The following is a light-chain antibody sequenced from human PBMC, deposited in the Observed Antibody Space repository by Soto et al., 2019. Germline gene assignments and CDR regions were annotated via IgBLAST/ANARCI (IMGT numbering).Light chain of an antibody. CDR3: QKYGSAPQT. J-gene: IGKJ1*01. V-gene: IGKV1-27*01. CDR2: AAF. CDR1: QGISNH. Sequence: DIQMTQSPSSLSASVGDRVTITCRASQGISNHLAWYQQKPGKVPKLLIYAAFTLQSGVPSRFIGGGSGTDFTLTISRLQPEDVATYYCQKYGSAPQTFGQGTKVEIK.